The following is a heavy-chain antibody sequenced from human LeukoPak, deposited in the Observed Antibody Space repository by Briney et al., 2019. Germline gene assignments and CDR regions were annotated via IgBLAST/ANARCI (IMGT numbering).Heavy chain of an antibody. CDR1: GYTFTGYY. CDR3: AKGGASDYYDSGGYGPEWAFDI. CDR2: INPNTGGT. J-gene: IGHJ3*02. Sequence: GASVKVSCKASGYTFTGYYIHWVRQAPGQGLEWMGRINPNTGGTNYPQKFQDRVTMTRDTSITTALLDLSRLRSDDTAVYYCAKGGASDYYDSGGYGPEWAFDIWGQGTMVTVSS. V-gene: IGHV1-2*06. D-gene: IGHD3-22*01.